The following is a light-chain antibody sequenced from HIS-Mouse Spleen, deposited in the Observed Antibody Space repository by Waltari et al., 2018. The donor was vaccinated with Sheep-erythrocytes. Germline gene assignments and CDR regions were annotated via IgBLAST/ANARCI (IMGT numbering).Light chain of an antibody. CDR2: DVS. CDR3: CSYAGSYNHV. Sequence: QSALTQPASVSGSPGQSITLSCPATSSDVGGYNYLPWYQQQPGKAPQLMIYDVSKRPSGVPDRFSGSKSGNTASLTISGLQAEDEADYYCCSYAGSYNHVFATGTKVTVL. CDR1: SSDVGGYNY. J-gene: IGLJ1*01. V-gene: IGLV2-11*01.